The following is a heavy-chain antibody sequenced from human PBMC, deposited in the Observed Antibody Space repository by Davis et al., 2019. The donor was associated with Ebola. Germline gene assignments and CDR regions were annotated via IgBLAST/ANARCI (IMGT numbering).Heavy chain of an antibody. Sequence: PSETLSLTCAVYGGSFSGYYWSWIRQPPGKGLEWIGEINHSGSTNYNPSLKSRVTISVDTSKNQFSLKLSSVTAADTAVYYCARARGYGDPGIFYWGQGTLVTVSS. D-gene: IGHD4-17*01. J-gene: IGHJ4*02. CDR3: ARARGYGDPGIFY. V-gene: IGHV4-34*01. CDR1: GGSFSGYY. CDR2: INHSGST.